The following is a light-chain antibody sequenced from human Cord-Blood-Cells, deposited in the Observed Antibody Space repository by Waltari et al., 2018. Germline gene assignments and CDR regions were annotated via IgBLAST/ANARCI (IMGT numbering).Light chain of an antibody. CDR3: QQSYSTPPYT. CDR1: QSISSY. Sequence: DTQMAESPPFLSPAVGARVTITCRASQSISSYLNWYQQKPGKAPKLLIYAASSLQSGVPSRFSGSGSGTDFTLTISSLQPEDFATYYCQQSYSTPPYTFGQGTKLEIK. CDR2: AAS. V-gene: IGKV1-39*01. J-gene: IGKJ2*01.